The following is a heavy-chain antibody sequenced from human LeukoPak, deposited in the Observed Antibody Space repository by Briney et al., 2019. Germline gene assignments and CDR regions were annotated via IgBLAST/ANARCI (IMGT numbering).Heavy chain of an antibody. D-gene: IGHD3-10*01. CDR3: ARGGDYYGSGSPMARFYYYYYYMDV. V-gene: IGHV1-8*03. Sequence: ASVKVSCKASGYTFTSYDINWVRQATGQGLEWMGWMNPNSGNTGYAQKFQGRVTITRNTSISTAYMGLSSLRSEDTAVYYCARGGDYYGSGSPMARFYYYYYYMDVWGKGTTVTVSS. CDR1: GYTFTSYD. CDR2: MNPNSGNT. J-gene: IGHJ6*03.